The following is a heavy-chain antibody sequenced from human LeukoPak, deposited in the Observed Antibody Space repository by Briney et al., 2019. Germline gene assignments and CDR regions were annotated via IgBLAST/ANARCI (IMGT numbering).Heavy chain of an antibody. Sequence: ASVKVSCKASGYTFTSYYMHWVRQAPGQGLEWMGIINPSGGSTSYAQKFQGRVTMTRDTSTSTVYMELSSLRSEDTAVYYCARDIRRVRDHSSGYEVDYWRQGTLVTVSP. CDR1: GYTFTSYY. J-gene: IGHJ4*02. D-gene: IGHD3-22*01. CDR3: ARDIRRVRDHSSGYEVDY. CDR2: INPSGGST. V-gene: IGHV1-46*01.